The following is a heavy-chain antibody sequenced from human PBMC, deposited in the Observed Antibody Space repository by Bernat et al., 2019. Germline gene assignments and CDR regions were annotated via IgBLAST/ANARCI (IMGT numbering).Heavy chain of an antibody. CDR2: ISSSSSYI. V-gene: IGHV3-21*01. Sequence: EVQLVESGGGLVKPGGSLRLSCAASGFTFSSYSMNWVRQAPVKGLEWVSSISSSSSYIYYADSVKGRFTISRDNDKNSLYLQMNSLGDEDTAVYYCARGLGVYGSGSWADYWGQGTLVTVSS. J-gene: IGHJ4*02. CDR1: GFTFSSYS. CDR3: ARGLGVYGSGSWADY. D-gene: IGHD3-10*01.